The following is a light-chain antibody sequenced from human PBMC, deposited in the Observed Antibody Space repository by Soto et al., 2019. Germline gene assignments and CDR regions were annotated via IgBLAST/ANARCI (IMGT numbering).Light chain of an antibody. V-gene: IGKV3-20*01. CDR2: GAS. CDR3: QQYGSSPWT. CDR1: QSVSSSY. Sequence: DIVLTQSPGTLSLSPGERATLSCRASQSVSSSYLAWYQQKPGQAPRLLIYGASIRATGFPDRFSGSGSGTDFTLTISRLEPEDFAVYYCQQYGSSPWTFGQGTKVEIK. J-gene: IGKJ1*01.